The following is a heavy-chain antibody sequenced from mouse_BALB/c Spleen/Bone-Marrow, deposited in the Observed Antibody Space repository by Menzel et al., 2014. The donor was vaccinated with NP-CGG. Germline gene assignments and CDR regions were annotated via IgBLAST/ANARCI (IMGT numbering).Heavy chain of an antibody. Sequence: VKLVESGPGLVAPSRSLSITCTVPGFSLSRYNVHWVRQPPGKGLEWLGMIWNGGSTDYNSALKSRLSISKDNSKSQVFLKMNSLQTDDTAMYYCARNYYGIPYYFDYWGQGTTLTVSS. D-gene: IGHD1-1*01. CDR1: GFSLSRYN. J-gene: IGHJ2*01. V-gene: IGHV2-6-4*01. CDR2: IWNGGST. CDR3: ARNYYGIPYYFDY.